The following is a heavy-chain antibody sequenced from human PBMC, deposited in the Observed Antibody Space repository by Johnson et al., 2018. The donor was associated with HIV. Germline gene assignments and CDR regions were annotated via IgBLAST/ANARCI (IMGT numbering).Heavy chain of an antibody. Sequence: VQLVESGGGLVKPGGSLRLSCAASGFTVSSNYMSWVRQAPGKGLEWVSVIYSGGSTYYADPVKGRFTISRDNSKNMLYLQMNSLRAEDTAVYYCARDIIMECCSPFSYNWNSEDAFDIWGQGTMVTVSS. V-gene: IGHV3-66*01. J-gene: IGHJ3*02. CDR1: GFTVSSNY. CDR2: IYSGGST. CDR3: ARDIIMECCSPFSYNWNSEDAFDI. D-gene: IGHD1-7*01.